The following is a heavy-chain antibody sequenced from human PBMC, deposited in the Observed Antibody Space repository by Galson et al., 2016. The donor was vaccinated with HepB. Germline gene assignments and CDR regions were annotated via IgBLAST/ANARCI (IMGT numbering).Heavy chain of an antibody. J-gene: IGHJ6*02. CDR2: ISTTGADM. CDR1: GFTFTDYY. CDR3: TRGHHGLEV. V-gene: IGHV3-11*05. Sequence: SLRLSCAASGFTFTDYYMSWIRQAPGKGLEFVSYISTTGADMSYADSVQGRFTISRGNAKNSLYLQMNSLRVEDTAIYYCTRGHHGLEVWGPGTTVAVSS.